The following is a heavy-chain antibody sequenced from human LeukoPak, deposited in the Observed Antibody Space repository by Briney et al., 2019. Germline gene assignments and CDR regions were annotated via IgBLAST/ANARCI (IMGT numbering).Heavy chain of an antibody. CDR3: AREWEYSSSHP. CDR1: GFAFSGYA. Sequence: GGSLRLSCAASGFAFSGYAMSWVRQAPGQGLEWVSAISGSGGSTYYADSVKGRFTISRDNSKNTLYLQMNSLRAEDTAVYYCAREWEYSSSHPWGQGTLVTVSS. J-gene: IGHJ5*02. D-gene: IGHD6-6*01. V-gene: IGHV3-23*01. CDR2: ISGSGGST.